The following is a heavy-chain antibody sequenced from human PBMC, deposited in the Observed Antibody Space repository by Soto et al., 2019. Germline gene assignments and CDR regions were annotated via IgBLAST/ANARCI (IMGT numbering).Heavy chain of an antibody. V-gene: IGHV3-23*01. D-gene: IGHD3-22*01. CDR1: GFTFSSYA. CDR3: AKDGGVSGYYYEYYFDY. Sequence: GGSLRLSCAASGFTFSSYAMSWVRQAPGKGLEWVSAISGSVGSTYYADSVKGRFTISRDNSKNTLYLQMNSLRAEDTAVYYCAKDGGVSGYYYEYYFDYWGQGTLVTSPQ. CDR2: ISGSVGST. J-gene: IGHJ4*02.